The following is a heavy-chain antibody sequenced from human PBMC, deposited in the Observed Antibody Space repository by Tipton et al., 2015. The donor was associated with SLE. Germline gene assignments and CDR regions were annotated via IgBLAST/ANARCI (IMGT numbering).Heavy chain of an antibody. J-gene: IGHJ3*01. CDR3: ARHDDTGKHVTAFDV. CDR2: MFYSGNT. D-gene: IGHD1-1*01. V-gene: IGHV4-39*01. Sequence: TLSLTCAVYGGSLNGYYWGWIRQPPGKGLEWIGSMFYSGNTYYNASLKSRVTISVDSSKNHFSLNLSSVTAADTAVYFCARHDDTGKHVTAFDVWGQGTMVTVSS. CDR1: GGSLNGYY.